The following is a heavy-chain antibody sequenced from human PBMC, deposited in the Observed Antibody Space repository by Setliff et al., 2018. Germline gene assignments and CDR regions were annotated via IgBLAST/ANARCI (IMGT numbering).Heavy chain of an antibody. J-gene: IGHJ4*02. CDR3: ARVSSSWYLDN. V-gene: IGHV1-69*05. Sequence: SVKVSCKASGGTFSSYAINWVRQAPGQGLEWMGGISPIFATTNYAQKFQGRVTITRDTSASTAYMELSSLRSEDTAVYYCARVSSSWYLDNWGQGTLVTVSS. CDR1: GGTFSSYA. D-gene: IGHD6-13*01. CDR2: ISPIFATT.